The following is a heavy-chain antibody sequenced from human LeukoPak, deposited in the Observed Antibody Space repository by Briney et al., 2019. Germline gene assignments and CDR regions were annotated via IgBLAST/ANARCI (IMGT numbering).Heavy chain of an antibody. D-gene: IGHD3-3*01. CDR3: ARGTYYDFGNWFDP. CDR1: GFTISDYG. Sequence: GGSLRLSCAASGFTISDYGMHWARQAPGKGLEWVAVLRYDGSNKDYGDSVKGRFTISRDNSENTLNLQMNSLRAEDTAVYYCARGTYYDFGNWFDPWGQGTLVIVSS. V-gene: IGHV3-33*01. CDR2: LRYDGSNK. J-gene: IGHJ5*02.